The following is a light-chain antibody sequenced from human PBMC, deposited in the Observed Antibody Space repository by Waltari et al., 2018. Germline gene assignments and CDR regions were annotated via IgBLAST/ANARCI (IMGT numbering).Light chain of an antibody. Sequence: SCGASVSFTSYFAGYQHVPAQARRLLIYDASTRAAGVANRFRGSGSGTDFSLTISRLEPEDFAVNYCQNYVSLPVTCGQRTRVKIK. CDR2: DAS. CDR1: VSFTSY. CDR3: QNYVSLPVT. J-gene: IGKJ1*01. V-gene: IGKV3-20*01.